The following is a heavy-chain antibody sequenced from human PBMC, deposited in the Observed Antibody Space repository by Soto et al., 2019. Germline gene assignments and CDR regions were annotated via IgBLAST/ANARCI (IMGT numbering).Heavy chain of an antibody. CDR1: GGSISSSSYY. CDR3: ASTGYNWNYFEY. Sequence: SETLSLTCTVSGGSISSSSYYWGWIRQPPGKGLEWIGSIYYSGSTYYNPSLKSRVTISVDTSKNQFSLKLSSVTAADTAVYYCASTGYNWNYFEYWGQGTLVTVSS. J-gene: IGHJ4*02. CDR2: IYYSGST. V-gene: IGHV4-39*01. D-gene: IGHD1-20*01.